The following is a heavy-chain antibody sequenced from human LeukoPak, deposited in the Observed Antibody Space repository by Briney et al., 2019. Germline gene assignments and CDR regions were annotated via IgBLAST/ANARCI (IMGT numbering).Heavy chain of an antibody. CDR3: AKAPVTSCRGAFCYPFDY. D-gene: IGHD2-15*01. J-gene: IGHJ4*02. CDR1: GFTFSSCE. Sequence: WGSLTLFCAACGFTFSSCEMIWLRQAPGKGLECVSSISTYCGYTYYADSVKGRFTISRDNAKTSLYLQMHSLRAEDAAVYYCAKAPVTSCRGAFCYPFDYWGQGTLVTVSS. CDR2: ISTYCGYT. V-gene: IGHV3-21*04.